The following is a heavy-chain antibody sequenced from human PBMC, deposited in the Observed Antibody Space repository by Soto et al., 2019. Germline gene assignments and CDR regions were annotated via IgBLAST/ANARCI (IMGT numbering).Heavy chain of an antibody. CDR3: AKGPPVVLQYCQY. CDR2: ISSSGGST. D-gene: IGHD2-21*01. V-gene: IGHV3-23*01. J-gene: IGHJ1*01. Sequence: EVQLLESGGGLVQPGGSLRLSCAASGFSFNTYAMSWVRQAPGKGLEWVSAISSSGGSTYYADSVKGRFTISRDNSQNTLYLQMNSLSYEDKAVYYCAKGPPVVLQYCQYWGQGTLVTVSS. CDR1: GFSFNTYA.